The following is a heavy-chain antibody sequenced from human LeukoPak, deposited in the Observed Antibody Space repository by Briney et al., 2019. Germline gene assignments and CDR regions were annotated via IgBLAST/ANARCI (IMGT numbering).Heavy chain of an antibody. CDR3: ARSSGSYRPFDS. J-gene: IGHJ5*01. CDR2: ISHTGDI. CDR1: GFIFSNFE. V-gene: IGHV3-48*03. D-gene: IGHD3-22*01. Sequence: GGSLRLSCAASGFIFSNFEMNWIRQAPGKGLEWVSHISHTGDIKYADSVKGRFTISRDNSKNSQYLQMTSLRAEDTAVYYCARSSGSYRPFDSWGQGILVTVSS.